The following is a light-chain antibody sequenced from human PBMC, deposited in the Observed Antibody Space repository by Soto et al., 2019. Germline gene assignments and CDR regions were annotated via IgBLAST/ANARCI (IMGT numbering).Light chain of an antibody. V-gene: IGKV3-11*01. CDR2: DAS. J-gene: IGKJ1*01. Sequence: SLFALSPSTLSLSPRERATLSCRPSQSVSSSYLAWYQQKPGQAPRLLIYDASNRAAGIPARFSGSGSGTDFTLIISSLEPEDFAVYYCQQRSKWPRTFGQGTKVDIK. CDR3: QQRSKWPRT. CDR1: QSVSSSY.